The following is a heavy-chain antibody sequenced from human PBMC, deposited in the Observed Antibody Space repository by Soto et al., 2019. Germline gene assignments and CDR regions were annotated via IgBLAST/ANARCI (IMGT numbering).Heavy chain of an antibody. J-gene: IGHJ4*02. D-gene: IGHD6-13*01. CDR2: ISYDGSNK. Sequence: GGSLRLSCAASGFTFSSYGMHWVRQAPGKGLEWVAVISYDGSNKYYADSVKGRFTISRDNSKNTLYLQMNSLRAEDTAVYYCAKERPRRAAAGPCDYWGQGTLGTVSS. CDR1: GFTFSSYG. CDR3: AKERPRRAAAGPCDY. V-gene: IGHV3-30*18.